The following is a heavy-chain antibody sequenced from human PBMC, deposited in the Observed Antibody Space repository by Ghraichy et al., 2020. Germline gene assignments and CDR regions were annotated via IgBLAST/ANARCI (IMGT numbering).Heavy chain of an antibody. Sequence: SQTLSLTCNVSGASIGSRGYYWGWIRQPPGKALEWIGSIFYTGSTYYNPSLTSRLTLSVDTSRNQFSFKLTSVTAADTAVYYCASPKDRSCSFYKSWGPGTLGTVSS. J-gene: IGHJ1*01. CDR2: IFYTGST. CDR3: ASPKDRSCSFYKS. D-gene: IGHD3-22*01. CDR1: GASIGSRGYY. V-gene: IGHV4-39*01.